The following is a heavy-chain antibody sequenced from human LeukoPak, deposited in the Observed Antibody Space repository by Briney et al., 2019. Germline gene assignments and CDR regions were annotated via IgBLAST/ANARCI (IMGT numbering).Heavy chain of an antibody. V-gene: IGHV3-21*01. J-gene: IGHJ4*02. CDR1: GFTVSSYS. Sequence: GGSLRLSCAASGFTVSSYSMNWVRQAPGKGLEWVSSISSIISYIYYADSVKGRFTISRDNAKNSLYLQMNSLRAEDTAVYYCARVGSRLSFDYWGQGTLVTVSS. D-gene: IGHD2-15*01. CDR3: ARVGSRLSFDY. CDR2: ISSIISYI.